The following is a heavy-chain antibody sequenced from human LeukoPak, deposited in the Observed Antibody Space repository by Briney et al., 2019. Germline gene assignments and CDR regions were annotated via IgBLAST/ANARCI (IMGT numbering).Heavy chain of an antibody. CDR1: GGSISSSNW. V-gene: IGHV4-4*02. Sequence: PSGTLSLTCAVSGGSISSSNWWSWVRQPPGKGLEWIGEIYHSGSTNYNPSLKSRVTMSVDTSKNQFSLKLSSVTAADTAVYYCARVVPAAIHYYYYYYMDVWGKGTTVTVSS. D-gene: IGHD2-2*01. CDR2: IYHSGST. CDR3: ARVVPAAIHYYYYYYMDV. J-gene: IGHJ6*03.